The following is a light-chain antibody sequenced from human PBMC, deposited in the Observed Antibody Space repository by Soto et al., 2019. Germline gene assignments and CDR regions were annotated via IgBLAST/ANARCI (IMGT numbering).Light chain of an antibody. CDR3: CLYAGRSTLV. V-gene: IGLV2-23*01. Sequence: QYALTQPASVSGSPGQSITISCTGSSSDVGSYNLVSWHQQYPGKAPKLMIYEGSKRPSGVSNRFPGSKSGNTAFLTISGLQAEVGADYYCCLYAGRSTLVFGGGTKLTVL. CDR2: EGS. J-gene: IGLJ2*01. CDR1: SSDVGSYNL.